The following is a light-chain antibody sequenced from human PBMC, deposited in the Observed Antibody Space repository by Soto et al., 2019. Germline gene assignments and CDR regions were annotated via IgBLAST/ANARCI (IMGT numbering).Light chain of an antibody. CDR2: GAS. Sequence: EIVLTQSPGSLSLSPRETATLSCRASQSVSSNHLAWYQQKPGQAPRLLIYGASRRATGIPDRFRGSGFGTKFTLTISRLEPEDFAMYYCQQYGSSTYTFGQGTKVEIK. V-gene: IGKV3-20*01. CDR1: QSVSSNH. CDR3: QQYGSSTYT. J-gene: IGKJ2*01.